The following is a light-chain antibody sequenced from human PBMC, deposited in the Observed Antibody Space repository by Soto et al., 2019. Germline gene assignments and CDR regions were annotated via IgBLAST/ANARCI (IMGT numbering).Light chain of an antibody. J-gene: IGKJ4*01. CDR2: GAF. CDR1: QSVSDN. Sequence: EIVMTQSPATLSVSPGERATLSCRASQSVSDNLAWYQQKPGQGPRLLIYGAFTRATGIPARFSGSGSGTEFTLTISSLQSEDFGVYYCQQYKNWPPLTFGGGTKVEIK. CDR3: QQYKNWPPLT. V-gene: IGKV3-15*01.